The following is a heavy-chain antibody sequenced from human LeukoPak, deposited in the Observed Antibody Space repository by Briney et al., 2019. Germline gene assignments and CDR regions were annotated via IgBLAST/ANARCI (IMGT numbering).Heavy chain of an antibody. CDR1: GGSISSGSYY. J-gene: IGHJ5*02. V-gene: IGHV4-61*02. CDR3: ARRRGMGYCSSTSCYNNWFDP. D-gene: IGHD2-2*02. Sequence: SETLSLTCTVSGGSISSGSYYWSWIRQPAGKGLEWIGRIYTSGSTNYNPSLKSRVTIPVDTSKNQFSLKLSSVTAADTAVYYCARRRGMGYCSSTSCYNNWFDPWGQGTLVTVSS. CDR2: IYTSGST.